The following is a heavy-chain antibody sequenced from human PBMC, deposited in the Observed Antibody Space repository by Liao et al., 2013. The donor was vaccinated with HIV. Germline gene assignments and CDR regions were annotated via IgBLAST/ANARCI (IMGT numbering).Heavy chain of an antibody. D-gene: IGHD3-22*01. V-gene: IGHV4-4*07. J-gene: IGHJ1*01. CDR2: IYTSGST. Sequence: QVQLQESGPGLVKPSETLSLTCTVSGGSISSYYWSWIRQSAGKGLEWIGRIYTSGSTNYNPSLKSRVTISVDTSKNQFSLKLSSVTAADTAVYYCARERGFYYDSSGYSGNFQHWGQGTLVTVSS. CDR1: GGSISSYY. CDR3: ARERGFYYDSSGYSGNFQH.